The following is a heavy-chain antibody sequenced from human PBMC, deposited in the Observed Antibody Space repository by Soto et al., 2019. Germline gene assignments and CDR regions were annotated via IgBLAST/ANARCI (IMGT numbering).Heavy chain of an antibody. CDR1: GGSISSGGYY. CDR3: ARDGITGNTIAPEPYWYFDL. J-gene: IGHJ2*01. D-gene: IGHD1-7*01. CDR2: IYYSGST. Sequence: QVQLQESGPGLVKPSQTLSLTCTVSGGSISSGGYYWSWIRQHPGKGLEWIGYIYYSGSTYYNPSLKIRVTISVDTSKNQFSLKLSSVTAADTAVYYCARDGITGNTIAPEPYWYFDLWGRGTLVTVSS. V-gene: IGHV4-31*03.